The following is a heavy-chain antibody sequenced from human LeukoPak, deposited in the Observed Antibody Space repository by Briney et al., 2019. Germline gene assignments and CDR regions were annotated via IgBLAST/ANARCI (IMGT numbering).Heavy chain of an antibody. J-gene: IGHJ4*02. V-gene: IGHV3-23*01. Sequence: GGSLRLSCAASGFSFSIYAMSWVRHAPGKGLEWVSAITGSGGSTYYADSVKGRFTISRDTSKNTLYLQMNILRAEDTAIYYCARSCGGDCYSDYWGQGTLVTVSS. CDR1: GFSFSIYA. CDR2: ITGSGGST. D-gene: IGHD2-21*02. CDR3: ARSCGGDCYSDY.